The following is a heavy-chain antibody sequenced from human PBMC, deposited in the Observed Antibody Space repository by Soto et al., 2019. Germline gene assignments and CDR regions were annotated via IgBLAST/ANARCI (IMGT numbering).Heavy chain of an antibody. Sequence: LRLSCAASGFTFSSYAMHWVRQAPGKGLEWVAVISYDGSNKYYADSVKGRFTISRDNSKNTLYLQMNSLRAEDTAVYYCARDVEDGYNPFDYWGQGTLVTVSS. CDR3: ARDVEDGYNPFDY. V-gene: IGHV3-30-3*01. J-gene: IGHJ4*02. CDR1: GFTFSSYA. D-gene: IGHD5-12*01. CDR2: ISYDGSNK.